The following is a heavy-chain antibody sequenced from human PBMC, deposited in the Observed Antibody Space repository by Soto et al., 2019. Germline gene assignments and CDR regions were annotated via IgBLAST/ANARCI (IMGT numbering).Heavy chain of an antibody. D-gene: IGHD3-16*01. CDR1: GGSFSGYY. CDR3: ARVRGLYYYYMDV. Sequence: SETLSLTCAVYGGSFSGYYWSWIRQPPGKGLEWIGEINHSGSTNYNPSLKSRVTISVDTSKNQFSLKLSSVTAADTAVYYCARVRGLYYYYMDVWGKGTTVTVSS. CDR2: INHSGST. J-gene: IGHJ6*03. V-gene: IGHV4-34*01.